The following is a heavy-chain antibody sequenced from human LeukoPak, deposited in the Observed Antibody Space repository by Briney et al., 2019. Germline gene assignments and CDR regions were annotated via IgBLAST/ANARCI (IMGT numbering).Heavy chain of an antibody. CDR2: ITGDGGYT. V-gene: IGHV3-23*01. D-gene: IGHD4-17*01. Sequence: GGSLRLSCAASGFTFSTYAMSWVRQAPGRGLEWVSAITGDGGYTFYADSVTGRFTISRDNSKNTLYLQMSSLRAEDTAVYFCAKVATVTTHGTFYYYYYMDVWGKGTPVTVAS. CDR1: GFTFSTYA. CDR3: AKVATVTTHGTFYYYYYMDV. J-gene: IGHJ6*03.